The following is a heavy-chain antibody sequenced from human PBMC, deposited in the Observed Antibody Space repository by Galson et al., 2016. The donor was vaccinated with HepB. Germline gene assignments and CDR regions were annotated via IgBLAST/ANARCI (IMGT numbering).Heavy chain of an antibody. CDR1: GGTFSSNA. V-gene: IGHV1-69*13. D-gene: IGHD1-26*01. J-gene: IGHJ5*02. Sequence: SVKVSCKASGGTFSSNAISWVRQAPGQGLEWMGGIIPIFGTINDAQKFQGRVTITADESTSTAYMEGSSLRSEDTAIYYCASSRSPDPGCIVGATHLCPPSGFDPWGQGTLVTVSS. CDR3: ASSRSPDPGCIVGATHLCPPSGFDP. CDR2: IIPIFGTI.